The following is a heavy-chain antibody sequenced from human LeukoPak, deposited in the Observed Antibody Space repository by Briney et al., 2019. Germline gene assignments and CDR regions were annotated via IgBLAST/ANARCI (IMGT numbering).Heavy chain of an antibody. CDR3: ARDPRRPYGGNSGSSDYFDY. D-gene: IGHD4-23*01. Sequence: SVKVSCKASGYTFTSYAISWVRQAPGQGLEWMGGIIPIFGTANYAQKFQGRVTITADESTSTAYMELSSLRSEDTAVYYCARDPRRPYGGNSGSSDYFDYWGQGTLVTVSS. V-gene: IGHV1-69*13. CDR2: IIPIFGTA. J-gene: IGHJ4*02. CDR1: GYTFTSYA.